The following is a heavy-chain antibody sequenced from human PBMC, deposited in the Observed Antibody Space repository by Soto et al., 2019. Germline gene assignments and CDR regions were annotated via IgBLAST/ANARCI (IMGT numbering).Heavy chain of an antibody. J-gene: IGHJ4*02. V-gene: IGHV5-51*01. D-gene: IGHD3-22*01. CDR2: IYPGDSDT. Sequence: GASLKISCKGSGYSFTSYWIGWVRQMPGKGLEWMGIIYPGDSDTRYSPSFQGQVTISADKSISTAYLQWSSLKASDTAMYYCARLQPYYYDSSGYPIPDYWGQGTLVTVSS. CDR1: GYSFTSYW. CDR3: ARLQPYYYDSSGYPIPDY.